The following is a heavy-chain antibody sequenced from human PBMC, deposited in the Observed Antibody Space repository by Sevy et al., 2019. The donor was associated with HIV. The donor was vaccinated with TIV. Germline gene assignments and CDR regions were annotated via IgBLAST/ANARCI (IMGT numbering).Heavy chain of an antibody. V-gene: IGHV3-9*01. CDR1: GFTFHNNA. CDR2: ISWNSSRT. J-gene: IGHJ6*02. Sequence: GGSLRLSCAASGFTFHNNAMNWVRQSPGKGLEWVSGISWNSSRTDYADSVKGRFTISRDNTKQSIYLQMNNLRHGDTAFYYCAKDHSRGCDSINCYAYYYYYYGMDVWGQGTTVTVSS. D-gene: IGHD2-2*01. CDR3: AKDHSRGCDSINCYAYYYYYYGMDV.